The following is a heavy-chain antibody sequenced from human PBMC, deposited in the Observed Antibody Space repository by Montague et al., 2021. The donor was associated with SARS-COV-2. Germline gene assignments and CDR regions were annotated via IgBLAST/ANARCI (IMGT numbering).Heavy chain of an antibody. CDR1: GFAFNNFA. CDR2: ITNNNNYI. J-gene: IGHJ6*02. Sequence: SLRLSCAASGFAFNNFAMTWVRQPPGTGLEWVSSITNNNNYIYYGDSVRGRFTISGDNAKNSLYLQMNNLRAEDTGVYYCARGAEYYYYGMDVWGLGTKVTVSS. V-gene: IGHV3-21*01. CDR3: ARGAEYYYYGMDV.